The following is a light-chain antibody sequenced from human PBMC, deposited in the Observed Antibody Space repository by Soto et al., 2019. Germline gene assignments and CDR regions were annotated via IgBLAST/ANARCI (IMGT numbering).Light chain of an antibody. CDR1: QSVYSNS. Sequence: EIVLTQSPGTLSLSPGDRATLSCRASQSVYSNSLAWYQQKPGQAPRLLIYGASNRATGIPARSSGSGSGTDFTLTISRLEPEDFAVYYCQQSGSSPFSFGQGTKLEI. J-gene: IGKJ2*01. CDR3: QQSGSSPFS. CDR2: GAS. V-gene: IGKV3-20*01.